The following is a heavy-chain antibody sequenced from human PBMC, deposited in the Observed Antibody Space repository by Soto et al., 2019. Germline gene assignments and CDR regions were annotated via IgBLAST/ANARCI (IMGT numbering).Heavy chain of an antibody. CDR3: ARPDGATYDFRY. J-gene: IGHJ4*02. Sequence: DVQLLESGGRLVQPGGSLRLSCAASGFTFNAYSLSWVRQAPGKGLEWVSAISTTGGSTYYAASVKGRFTISRDNSQNLLSLQMNSLRAEDTAVYYCARPDGATYDFRYWGQGTLVTVSS. CDR1: GFTFNAYS. CDR2: ISTTGGST. V-gene: IGHV3-23*01. D-gene: IGHD2-8*02.